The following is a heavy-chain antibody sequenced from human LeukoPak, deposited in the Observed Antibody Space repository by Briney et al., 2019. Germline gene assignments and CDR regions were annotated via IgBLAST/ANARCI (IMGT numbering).Heavy chain of an antibody. J-gene: IGHJ4*02. CDR1: GFTFDDYA. Sequence: GGSLRLSCAASGFTFDDYAMHWVRQAPGKGLEWVSGISWNSGNLGYADSVKGRFTISRDNAKNSLYLQMNSLRAEDTAVYYCARDYYDSSVNYWGQGTLVTVSS. V-gene: IGHV3-9*01. CDR3: ARDYYDSSVNY. CDR2: ISWNSGNL. D-gene: IGHD3-22*01.